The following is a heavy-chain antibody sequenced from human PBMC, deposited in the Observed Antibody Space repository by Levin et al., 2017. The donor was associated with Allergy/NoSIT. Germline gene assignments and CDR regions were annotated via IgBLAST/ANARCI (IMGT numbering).Heavy chain of an antibody. D-gene: IGHD1-26*01. CDR2: IKEDGSEK. J-gene: IGHJ4*02. V-gene: IGHV3-7*04. CDR3: ARGWDANYFDY. Sequence: GGSLRLSCVASGFTFSNYWMSWVRQAPGKGLEWVANIKEDGSEKYYVDSVKGRFTISRDNAKNSLYLQMNSLRAEDTAVYYCARGWDANYFDYWGQGTLVTVSS. CDR1: GFTFSNYW.